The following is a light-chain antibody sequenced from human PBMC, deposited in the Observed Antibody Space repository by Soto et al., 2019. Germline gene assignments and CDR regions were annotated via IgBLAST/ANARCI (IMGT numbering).Light chain of an antibody. J-gene: IGKJ4*01. CDR2: DAS. Sequence: EIVMTQSPATLSVSPGERATLSCRASQSVSNNLAWYQQKPGQAPRLLIYDASTRATGIPARFSGSGSGTEFTLTISSLQSEDFAVYYCQQYNTWPITFGGGTKVEIK. V-gene: IGKV3-15*01. CDR1: QSVSNN. CDR3: QQYNTWPIT.